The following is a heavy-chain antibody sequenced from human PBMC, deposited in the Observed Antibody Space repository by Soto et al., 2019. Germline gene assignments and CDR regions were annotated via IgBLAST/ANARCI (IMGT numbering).Heavy chain of an antibody. J-gene: IGHJ4*02. Sequence: SETLSLTCIVSGGSISSYYWSWIRQPPGKGLEWIGYIYYSGSTNYNPSLKSRVTISVDTSKNQFSLKLSSVTAADTAVYYCARVRLGYYDSSGYYYSDYWGKGTLVPVSS. CDR2: IYYSGST. V-gene: IGHV4-59*01. CDR3: ARVRLGYYDSSGYYYSDY. CDR1: GGSISSYY. D-gene: IGHD3-22*01.